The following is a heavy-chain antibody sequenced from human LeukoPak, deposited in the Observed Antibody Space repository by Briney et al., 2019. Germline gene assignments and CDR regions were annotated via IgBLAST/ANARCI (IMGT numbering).Heavy chain of an antibody. D-gene: IGHD5-12*01. CDR2: IIPIFGTA. J-gene: IGHJ4*02. CDR3: ARAPVATPSEFDY. CDR1: GGTFSSYA. Sequence: SVKVSCKASGGTFSSYAISWVRQAPGQGLEWMGGIIPIFGTANYAQKFQGRVTITADESTSTAYMELSSLRSEDTAVYYCARAPVATPSEFDYWGQGTLVTVSS. V-gene: IGHV1-69*13.